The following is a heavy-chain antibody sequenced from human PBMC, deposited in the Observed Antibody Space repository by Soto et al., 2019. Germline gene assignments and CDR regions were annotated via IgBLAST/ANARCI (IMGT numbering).Heavy chain of an antibody. Sequence: PGGSLRLSCAASGFTFSDHYMDWVRQAPWKGLEWVGRTRNKPNSYTTEYAASVKGRFTISRDDSKNSLYLQMNTLKTEDTAVYYCARVRGYSYGSDDYWGQGTLVTVSS. CDR1: GFTFSDHY. CDR3: ARVRGYSYGSDDY. D-gene: IGHD5-18*01. V-gene: IGHV3-72*01. CDR2: TRNKPNSYTT. J-gene: IGHJ4*02.